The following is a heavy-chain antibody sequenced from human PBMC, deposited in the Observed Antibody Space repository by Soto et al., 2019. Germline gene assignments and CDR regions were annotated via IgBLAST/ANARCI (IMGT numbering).Heavy chain of an antibody. V-gene: IGHV4-59*01. CDR3: AREGAAAAGAVDY. CDR1: GGSISSYY. D-gene: IGHD6-13*01. J-gene: IGHJ4*02. CDR2: IYYSGST. Sequence: SETLSLTCTVSGGSISSYYWSWIRQPPGKGLEWIGCIYYSGSTNYNPSLKSRVTISVDTSRNQFSLKLSSVTAADTAVYYCAREGAAAAGAVDYWGQGTLVTVSS.